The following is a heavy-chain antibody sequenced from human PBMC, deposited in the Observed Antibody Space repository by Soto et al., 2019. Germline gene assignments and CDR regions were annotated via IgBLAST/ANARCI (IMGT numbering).Heavy chain of an antibody. CDR1: GQSFSGHS. D-gene: IGHD1-1*01. Sequence: QVQLQQWGAGLVKPSETLSLSCSVSGQSFSGHSWSWIRQPPGKGLEWIGEISESGSTYYNPSLKSRVTISTDTSKNQFSLKLSSVTAADTAAYFCARGSGIVALPGELEDVNYAFWGQGTLVNVSS. V-gene: IGHV4-34*01. J-gene: IGHJ4*02. CDR2: ISESGST. CDR3: ARGSGIVALPGELEDVNYAF.